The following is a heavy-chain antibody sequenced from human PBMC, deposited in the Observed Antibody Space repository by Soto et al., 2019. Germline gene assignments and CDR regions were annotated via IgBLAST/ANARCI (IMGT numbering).Heavy chain of an antibody. J-gene: IGHJ6*02. CDR3: AADHGVAGLGYYYGMDV. CDR1: GFTFTSSA. Sequence: SVKVSCKASGFTFTSSAVQCVRQARGQRLEWIGWIVVGSGNTNYAQKFQERVTITRDMSTSTAYMELSSLRSEDTAVYYCAADHGVAGLGYYYGMDVWGQGTTVTAP. D-gene: IGHD2-15*01. V-gene: IGHV1-58*01. CDR2: IVVGSGNT.